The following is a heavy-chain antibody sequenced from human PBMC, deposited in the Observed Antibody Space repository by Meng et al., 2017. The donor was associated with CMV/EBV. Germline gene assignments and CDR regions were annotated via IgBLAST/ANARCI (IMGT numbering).Heavy chain of an antibody. CDR2: IYYSGST. D-gene: IGHD3-3*01. CDR3: ASSVKHITIFGVAKTNLNFDY. V-gene: IGHV4-34*01. J-gene: IGHJ4*02. Sequence: GSLRLSCAVFGGSFSGYYWSWIRQPPGKGLEWIGSIYYSGSTYYNPSLKSRVTISVDTSKNQFSLKLSSVTAADTAVYYCASSVKHITIFGVAKTNLNFDYWGQGTLVTVSS. CDR1: GGSFSGYY.